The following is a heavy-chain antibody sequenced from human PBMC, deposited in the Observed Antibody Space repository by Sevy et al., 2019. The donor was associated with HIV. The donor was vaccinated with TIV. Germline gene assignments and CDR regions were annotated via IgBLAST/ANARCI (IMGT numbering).Heavy chain of an antibody. CDR3: ARFLKGDYTSFFDY. D-gene: IGHD4-4*01. V-gene: IGHV2-5*02. J-gene: IGHJ4*02. CDR2: IFWDNNN. CDR1: GFSLSTSGVG. Sequence: SGPTLVNPAQTLTLTCSFSGFSLSTSGVGVGWVRLPPGKALEWLRLIFWDNNNHYSPPLKSRLTITKDTSKNQVVLKMTNMDPVDTATYFCARFLKGDYTSFFDYWGQGTLVTVSS.